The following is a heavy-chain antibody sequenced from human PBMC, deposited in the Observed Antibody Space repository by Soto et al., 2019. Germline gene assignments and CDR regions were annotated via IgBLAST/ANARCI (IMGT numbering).Heavy chain of an antibody. J-gene: IGHJ1*01. Sequence: PSETLSLICPVSGGSISSYYWVFIRQPPLKGLEWIVYIYYSGSTNYNPSLKSRVTISVDTSKTQFSLKLSSVTAADTAVYYCASHAAAAGVPFQHWGQGTLVTVSS. D-gene: IGHD6-13*01. CDR3: ASHAAAAGVPFQH. CDR2: IYYSGST. V-gene: IGHV4-59*01. CDR1: GGSISSYY.